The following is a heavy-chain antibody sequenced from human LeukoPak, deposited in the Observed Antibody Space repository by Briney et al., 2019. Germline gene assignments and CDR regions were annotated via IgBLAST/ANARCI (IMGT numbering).Heavy chain of an antibody. D-gene: IGHD6-19*01. Sequence: SETLSLTCAVYGESFKDYYWNWIRQPPGKGLEWIGEINHSGSSNYNPSLKSRVTISVDTSKNQFSLKLSSVTAADTAVYYCAHNGWYSIDNWGQGTLVTVSS. CDR3: AHNGWYSIDN. CDR2: INHSGSS. J-gene: IGHJ4*02. CDR1: GESFKDYY. V-gene: IGHV4-34*01.